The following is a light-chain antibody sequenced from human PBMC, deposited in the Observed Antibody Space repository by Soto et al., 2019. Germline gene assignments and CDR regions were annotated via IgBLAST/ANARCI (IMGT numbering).Light chain of an antibody. CDR3: AASDDSLSGVV. J-gene: IGLJ2*01. V-gene: IGLV1-47*01. CDR2: RND. Sequence: QSVLTQPPSASATPGQRVTISCSRSRSNIGSNYVYWYQQLPGTAPKLLIYRNDQRPSGVPDRFSGSKSGTSASLAISGLRSEDEADYYCAASDDSLSGVVFGGGTKLTVL. CDR1: RSNIGSNY.